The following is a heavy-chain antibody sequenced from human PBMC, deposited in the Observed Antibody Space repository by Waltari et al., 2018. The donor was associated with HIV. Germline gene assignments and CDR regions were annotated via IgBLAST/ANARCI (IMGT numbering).Heavy chain of an antibody. Sequence: QVQLVQSGAEVKKPGASVKVSCKASGYTFTSYGISWLRQAPGQGLEWMGWIIAYKGKTNYAKKHQGRVTMTTDTSTRTAYMELRSLRSDDTAVYYCARGSYSGSYTEGFDYWGQGTLVTVSS. D-gene: IGHD1-26*01. J-gene: IGHJ4*02. CDR1: GYTFTSYG. V-gene: IGHV1-18*01. CDR2: IIAYKGKT. CDR3: ARGSYSGSYTEGFDY.